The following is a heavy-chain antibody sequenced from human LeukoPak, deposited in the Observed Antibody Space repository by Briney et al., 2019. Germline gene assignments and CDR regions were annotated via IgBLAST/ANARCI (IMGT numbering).Heavy chain of an antibody. D-gene: IGHD6-19*01. J-gene: IGHJ4*02. CDR2: INHSGST. CDR1: GGSFSGYY. V-gene: IGHV4-34*01. CDR3: ARDLFGYSSGWIFDY. Sequence: SETLSLTCAVYGGSFSGYYWSWLRHPPGKGLEWLGEINHSGSTNYNPSLKSRVTISVDTSKNQFSLKLSSVTAADTAVYYCARDLFGYSSGWIFDYWGQGTLVTVSS.